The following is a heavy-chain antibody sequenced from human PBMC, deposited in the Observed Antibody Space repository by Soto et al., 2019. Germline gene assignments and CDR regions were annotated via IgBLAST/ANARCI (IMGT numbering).Heavy chain of an antibody. Sequence: QVQLVQSGAEVKKPGSSVKVSCKASGGTFSSYAISWVRQAPGQGLEWMGGIIPSSGTANYAQKFQGRVTLPAADYKSNDYMELSSLRSEDTAVYYCARSQGSSTSLEIYYYYYYGMDVWGQGTTVTVSS. CDR3: ARSQGSSTSLEIYYYYYYGMDV. D-gene: IGHD2-2*01. CDR2: IIPSSGTA. J-gene: IGHJ6*02. CDR1: GGTFSSYA. V-gene: IGHV1-69*01.